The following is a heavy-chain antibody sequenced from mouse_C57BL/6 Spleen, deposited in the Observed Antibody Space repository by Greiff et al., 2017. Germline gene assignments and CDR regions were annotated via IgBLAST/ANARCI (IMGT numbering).Heavy chain of an antibody. J-gene: IGHJ2*01. Sequence: EVKLVESGGGLVKPGGSLKLSCAASGFTFSSYAMSWVRQTPEKRLEWVATISDGGSYTYYPDNVKGRFTISRDNAKNNLYLQMSHLKSEDTAMYYCERSSKSKGDGIGRNDYWGQGTTLTVSS. CDR3: ERSSKSKGDGIGRNDY. D-gene: IGHD1-3*01. CDR2: ISDGGSYT. V-gene: IGHV5-4*03. CDR1: GFTFSSYA.